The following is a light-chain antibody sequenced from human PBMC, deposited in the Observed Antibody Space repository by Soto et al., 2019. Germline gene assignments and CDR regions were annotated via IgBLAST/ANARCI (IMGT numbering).Light chain of an antibody. Sequence: QSVLTQPASVSGSPGQSITISCTGTSSDVGGYNSVSWYQQHPGKAPKLILYDVTDRPSGVSYRFSGSKSGNTASLTISGLQAADEADYFCSSFTCSMTNVFGSGTKVTVL. V-gene: IGLV2-14*01. CDR2: DVT. J-gene: IGLJ1*01. CDR1: SSDVGGYNS. CDR3: SSFTCSMTNV.